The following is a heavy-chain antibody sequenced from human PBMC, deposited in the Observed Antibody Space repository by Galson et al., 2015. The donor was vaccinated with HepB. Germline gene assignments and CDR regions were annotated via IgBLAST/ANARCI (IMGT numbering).Heavy chain of an antibody. CDR3: ARGDIWFGEFMFDP. CDR1: GGSFSGYY. Sequence: SETLSLTCAVYGGSFSGYYWSWIRQPPGKGLEWIGEINHSGSTNYNPSLKSRVTISVDTSKNQFSLKLSSVTAADTAVYYCARGDIWFGEFMFDPWGQGTLVTVSS. J-gene: IGHJ5*02. D-gene: IGHD3-10*01. CDR2: INHSGST. V-gene: IGHV4-34*01.